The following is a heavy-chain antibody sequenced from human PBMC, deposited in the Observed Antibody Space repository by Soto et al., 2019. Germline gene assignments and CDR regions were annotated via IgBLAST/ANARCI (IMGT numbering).Heavy chain of an antibody. CDR3: ARVGPGYCSGGSCTVYGMDV. CDR2: MNPNSGNT. CDR1: GYTFTSYD. D-gene: IGHD2-15*01. Sequence: VASVKVSYKASGYTFTSYDINWVRQATGQGLEWMGWMNPNSGNTGYAQKFQGRVTMTRNTSISTAYMELSSLRSEDTAVYYCARVGPGYCSGGSCTVYGMDVWGQGTKVTVSS. J-gene: IGHJ6*02. V-gene: IGHV1-8*01.